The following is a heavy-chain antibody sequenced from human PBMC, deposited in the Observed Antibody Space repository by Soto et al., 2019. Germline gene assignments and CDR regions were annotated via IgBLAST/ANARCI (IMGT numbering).Heavy chain of an antibody. D-gene: IGHD3-3*01. Sequence: GQGLEWMGWISDYNGNTNYAQKLQGRVTMTTDTSTSTAYMELRSLRSDDTVVYYCARSLGLARIDYWGQGTLVTVFS. V-gene: IGHV1-18*01. J-gene: IGHJ4*02. CDR2: ISDYNGNT. CDR3: ARSLGLARIDY.